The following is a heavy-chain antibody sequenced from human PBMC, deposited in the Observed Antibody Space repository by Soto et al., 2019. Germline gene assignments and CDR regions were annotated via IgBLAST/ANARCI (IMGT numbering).Heavy chain of an antibody. V-gene: IGHV4-4*07. Sequence: PSETLSLTCTDSGASITSSSYWSWIRHPTGKGLEWIGRFSLSGTTNYNPSLRSPVTMSADVSKDQFSLRLTSVTAADTALYYCARGMTPPGAPAWYYFSSWRQGTRGTVSS. D-gene: IGHD2-8*02. CDR1: GASITSSSY. J-gene: IGHJ4*02. CDR3: ARGMTPPGAPAWYYFSS. CDR2: FSLSGTT.